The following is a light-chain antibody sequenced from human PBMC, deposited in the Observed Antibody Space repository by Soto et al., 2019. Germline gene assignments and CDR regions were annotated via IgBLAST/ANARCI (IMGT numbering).Light chain of an antibody. Sequence: DIQMTQSTSTLSASVGDRFTITCLASQSISSWLAWYQQKPGKAPKLLIYKASSLESGVPSRFSGSGSGTEFTLTISSLQPDDFTTYYCQQYNTYPWTFGQVTNVDIK. CDR2: KAS. CDR1: QSISSW. CDR3: QQYNTYPWT. J-gene: IGKJ1*01. V-gene: IGKV1-5*03.